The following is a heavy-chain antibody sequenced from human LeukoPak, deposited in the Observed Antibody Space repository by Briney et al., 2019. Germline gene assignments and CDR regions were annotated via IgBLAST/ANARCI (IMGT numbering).Heavy chain of an antibody. CDR2: IYHSGST. CDR1: GYSISSGYY. D-gene: IGHD6-13*01. J-gene: IGHJ4*02. Sequence: SETLSLTCAVSGYSISSGYYRGWIRQPPGKGLEWIGSIYHSGSTYYNPSLKSRVTISVDTSKNQFSLKLSSVTAADTAVYYCAREGYYSSSWPASDYWGQGTLVTVSS. CDR3: AREGYYSSSWPASDY. V-gene: IGHV4-38-2*02.